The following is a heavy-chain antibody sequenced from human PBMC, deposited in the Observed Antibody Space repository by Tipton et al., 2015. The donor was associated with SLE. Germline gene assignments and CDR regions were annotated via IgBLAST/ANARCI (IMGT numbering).Heavy chain of an antibody. CDR2: ISSSGSTI. D-gene: IGHD3-10*01. J-gene: IGHJ4*02. Sequence: SLRLSCAASGFTFSSYEMNWVRQAPGKGLEWVSYISSSGSTIYYADSVKGRFTISRDNAKNSLYLQMNSLRAEDTAVYYCARESVMDSGSYYSFDYWGQGTLVTVSS. CDR1: GFTFSSYE. CDR3: ARESVMDSGSYYSFDY. V-gene: IGHV3-48*03.